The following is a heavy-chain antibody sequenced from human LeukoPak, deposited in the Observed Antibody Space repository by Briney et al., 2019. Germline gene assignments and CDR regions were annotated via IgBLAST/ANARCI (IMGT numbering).Heavy chain of an antibody. V-gene: IGHV3-48*03. Sequence: PGGSLRLSCAASGFTFSSYEMNWVRQAPGKGLEWVSYISSSGSTIYYADSVKGRFTISRDNAKNSLYLQMNSLRAEDTAVYHCARGILRRYFDYWGQGTLVTVSS. CDR3: ARGILRRYFDY. CDR1: GFTFSSYE. J-gene: IGHJ4*02. CDR2: ISSSGSTI. D-gene: IGHD2-15*01.